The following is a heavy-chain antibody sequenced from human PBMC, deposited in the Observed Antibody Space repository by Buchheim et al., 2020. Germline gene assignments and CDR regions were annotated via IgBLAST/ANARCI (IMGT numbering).Heavy chain of an antibody. J-gene: IGHJ4*02. CDR3: AREDDSSGYYRLVDY. Sequence: QVQLVESGGGVVQPGRSLRLSCAASGFTFSSYGMHWVRQAPGKGLEWVAVIWYDGSNKYYADSVKGRFTISRANSKNTLYLQMNSLRAEDTAVYYCAREDDSSGYYRLVDYWGQGTL. CDR1: GFTFSSYG. D-gene: IGHD3-22*01. CDR2: IWYDGSNK. V-gene: IGHV3-33*01.